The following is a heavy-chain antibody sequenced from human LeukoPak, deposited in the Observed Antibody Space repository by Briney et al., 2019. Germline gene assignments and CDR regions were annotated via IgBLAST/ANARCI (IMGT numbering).Heavy chain of an antibody. CDR1: GYTFTGYY. CDR3: ARDYYGSGSYYNA. V-gene: IGHV1-69*13. D-gene: IGHD3-10*01. J-gene: IGHJ5*02. Sequence: SVKVSCKASGYTFTGYYMHWVRQAPGQGLEWMGWIIPIFGTANYAQKFQGRVTITADESTSTAYMELSSLRSEDTAVYYCARDYYGSGSYYNAWGQGTLVTVSS. CDR2: IIPIFGTA.